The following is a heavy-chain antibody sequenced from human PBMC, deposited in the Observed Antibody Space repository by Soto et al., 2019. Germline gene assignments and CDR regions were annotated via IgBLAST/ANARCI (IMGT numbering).Heavy chain of an antibody. V-gene: IGHV1-18*01. D-gene: IGHD2-2*01. CDR1: GFTFNTYF. Sequence: HVQLLQSGGELKKPGASVKVSCNTSGFTFNTYFISWVRQAPGQGLEWMGWISPYNGNTKYGEKFQGRVTMTTDTITRTAYMKLRNLRIDDTAVYYCARDTSNSFDYWGQGTLVTVSS. CDR3: ARDTSNSFDY. CDR2: ISPYNGNT. J-gene: IGHJ4*02.